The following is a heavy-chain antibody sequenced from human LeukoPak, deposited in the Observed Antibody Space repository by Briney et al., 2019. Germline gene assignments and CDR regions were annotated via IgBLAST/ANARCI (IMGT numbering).Heavy chain of an antibody. CDR3: ARQYGDYGNWFDP. CDR1: GGSISSYY. J-gene: IGHJ5*02. D-gene: IGHD4-17*01. V-gene: IGHV4-59*08. CDR2: IYHSGST. Sequence: SETLSLTCTVSGGSISSYYWSWIRQPPGKGLEWIGYIYHSGSTYYNPSLKSRVTISVDRSKNQFSLKLSSVTAADTAVYYCARQYGDYGNWFDPWGQGTLVTVSS.